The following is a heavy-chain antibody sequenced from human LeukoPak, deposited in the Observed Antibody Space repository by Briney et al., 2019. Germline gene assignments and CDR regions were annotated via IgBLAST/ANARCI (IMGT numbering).Heavy chain of an antibody. CDR3: AKDRSQLVPNYFDY. D-gene: IGHD6-13*01. CDR2: IRPNSERT. CDR1: GFTFSSYA. V-gene: IGHV3-23*01. J-gene: IGHJ4*02. Sequence: GGSLRLSCAASGFTFSSYAISWVRQAPGKGLEWVSAIRPNSERTYYADSVKGRFTISRDNSKNTLYLQMNSLRAEDTAVYYCAKDRSQLVPNYFDYWGQGTLVTVSS.